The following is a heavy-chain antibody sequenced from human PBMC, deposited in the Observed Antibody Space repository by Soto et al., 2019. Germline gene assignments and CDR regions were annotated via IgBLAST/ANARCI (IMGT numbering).Heavy chain of an antibody. D-gene: IGHD3-10*01. V-gene: IGHV1-2*04. Sequence: QVQLVQSGAEVKKPGASVKVSCKASGYTFTGYYMHWVRQAPGQGLEWMGWINPNSGGTNYAQKFQGWVTMTRDTSISTAYMELSRLRSDDTAVYYCARVGAFFGSGSYYKGYYGMDVWGQGTTVTVSS. J-gene: IGHJ6*02. CDR3: ARVGAFFGSGSYYKGYYGMDV. CDR1: GYTFTGYY. CDR2: INPNSGGT.